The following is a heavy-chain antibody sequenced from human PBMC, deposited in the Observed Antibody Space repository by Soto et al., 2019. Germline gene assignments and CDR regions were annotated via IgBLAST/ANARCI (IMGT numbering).Heavy chain of an antibody. Sequence: GGSLRLSCAASGFTFRSYAMSWVRQAPGKGLEWVSAISGSGGSTYYADSVKGRFTISRDNSKNTLYLQMNSVRAEDTAVYYCATLWSLAEGWYFDLWGRGTLVTVS. CDR2: ISGSGGST. CDR1: GFTFRSYA. V-gene: IGHV3-23*01. D-gene: IGHD2-8*02. J-gene: IGHJ2*01. CDR3: ATLWSLAEGWYFDL.